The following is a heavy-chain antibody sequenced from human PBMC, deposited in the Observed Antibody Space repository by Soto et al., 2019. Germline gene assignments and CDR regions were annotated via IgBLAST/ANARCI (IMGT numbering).Heavy chain of an antibody. CDR3: ARELNYYDSSGYLYYFDY. CDR2: ISSSGSTI. Sequence: PGGSLRLSCAASGFTFSDYYMSWIRQAPGKGLEWVSYISSSGSTIYYADSVKGRFTISRDNAKNSLYLQMNSLRAEDTAVYYCARELNYYDSSGYLYYFDYWGQGTLVTVSS. J-gene: IGHJ4*02. D-gene: IGHD3-22*01. CDR1: GFTFSDYY. V-gene: IGHV3-11*01.